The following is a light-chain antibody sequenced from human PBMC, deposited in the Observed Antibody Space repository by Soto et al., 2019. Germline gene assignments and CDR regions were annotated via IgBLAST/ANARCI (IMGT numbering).Light chain of an antibody. Sequence: EIVLTQSPGTLALSPGGRATLSCKASQSVTSRFLAWYQQKPGQAPRLLLYGAFNRATGIPARFSGSGSGTDFSLTISSLEPEDSSTYYCQQRNIWHPVTFGQGTRLEIK. CDR1: QSVTSRF. CDR2: GAF. J-gene: IGKJ5*01. V-gene: IGKV3D-20*02. CDR3: QQRNIWHPVT.